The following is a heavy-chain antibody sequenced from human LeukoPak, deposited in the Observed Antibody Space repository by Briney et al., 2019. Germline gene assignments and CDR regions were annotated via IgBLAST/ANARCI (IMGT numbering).Heavy chain of an antibody. CDR1: GYTFTGYY. D-gene: IGHD5-12*01. J-gene: IGHJ4*02. V-gene: IGHV1-2*02. Sequence: ASVKVSCKASGYTFTGYYMHWVRQTPGQGLEWMGWINPNSGGTNYAQKFQGRVTMTRDTSISTAYMELSRLRSDDTAVYYCARDRLEMATIWHYFDCWGQGTLVTVSS. CDR3: ARDRLEMATIWHYFDC. CDR2: INPNSGGT.